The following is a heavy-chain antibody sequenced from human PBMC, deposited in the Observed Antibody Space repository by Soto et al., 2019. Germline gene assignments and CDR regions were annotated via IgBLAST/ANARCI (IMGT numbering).Heavy chain of an antibody. CDR3: ARLSIVVVPAAILYWFDP. Sequence: PSETLSLTCTVSGGSMSRGDYYWSWIRQPPGKGLEWIGFIYHTGSTYYSPSLKSRVAISVDTSKNQFSLKLSSVTAADTAVYYCARLSIVVVPAAILYWFDPWGQGTLVTVSS. CDR1: GGSMSRGDYY. CDR2: IYHTGST. J-gene: IGHJ5*02. V-gene: IGHV4-30-4*01. D-gene: IGHD2-2*01.